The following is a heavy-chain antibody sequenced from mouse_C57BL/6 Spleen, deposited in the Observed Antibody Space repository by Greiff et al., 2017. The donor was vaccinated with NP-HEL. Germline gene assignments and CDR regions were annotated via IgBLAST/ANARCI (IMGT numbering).Heavy chain of an antibody. D-gene: IGHD1-1*01. CDR1: GFTFSDYY. V-gene: IGHV5-16*01. CDR3: ARGIYLFDY. CDR2: INYDGSST. Sequence: EVKVVESEGGLVQPGSSMKLSCTASGFTFSDYYMAWVRQVPEKGLEWVANINYDGSSTYYLDSLKSRFIISRDNAKNILYLQMSSLKSEDTATYYCARGIYLFDYWGQGTTLTVSS. J-gene: IGHJ2*01.